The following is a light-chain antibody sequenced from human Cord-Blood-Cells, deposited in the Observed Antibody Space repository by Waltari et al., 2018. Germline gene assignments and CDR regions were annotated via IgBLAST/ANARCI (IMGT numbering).Light chain of an antibody. V-gene: IGKV3-11*01. Sequence: EIVLTQSPATLSLSPGETPTLSCRASQSVSSYLAWYQQKPGQAPRLLIYDASNRATGIPARFSGSGSGTDFTLTISSLEPEDFAVYYCQQRSNWPRTFGQGTRLEIK. CDR2: DAS. J-gene: IGKJ5*01. CDR1: QSVSSY. CDR3: QQRSNWPRT.